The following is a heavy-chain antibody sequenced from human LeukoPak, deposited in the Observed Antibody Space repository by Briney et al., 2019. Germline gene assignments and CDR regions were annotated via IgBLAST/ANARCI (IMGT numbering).Heavy chain of an antibody. V-gene: IGHV3-21*01. D-gene: IGHD1-26*01. CDR3: ARVSPGGDAFDI. J-gene: IGHJ3*02. CDR1: GFTFSSYS. Sequence: GGSLRLSCAASGFTFSSYSMNWVRQAPGKGLEWVSSISSSSSYIYYADSVKGRFTISRDNAKNSLYLQMNSLRAEDTAVYYCARVSPGGDAFDIWGQGTMVTVSS. CDR2: ISSSSSYI.